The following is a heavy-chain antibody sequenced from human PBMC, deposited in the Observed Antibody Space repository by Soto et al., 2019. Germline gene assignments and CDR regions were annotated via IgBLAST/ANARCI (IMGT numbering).Heavy chain of an antibody. CDR3: AREVPYYYGMDV. V-gene: IGHV3-30-3*01. CDR2: ISYDGSNK. CDR1: GFTFSSYA. J-gene: IGHJ6*02. Sequence: QVQLVESGGGVVQPGRSLRLSCAASGFTFSSYAMHWVRQAPGKGLEWVAVISYDGSNKYYADSVKGRFTISRDNSKNTLYLQMNSLRAEDTAVYYCAREVPYYYGMDVWGQGTTGTVSS.